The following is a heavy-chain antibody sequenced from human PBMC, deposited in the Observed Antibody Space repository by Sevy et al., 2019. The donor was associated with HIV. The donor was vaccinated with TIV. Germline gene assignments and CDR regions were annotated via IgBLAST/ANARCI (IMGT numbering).Heavy chain of an antibody. J-gene: IGHJ1*01. CDR1: GFTLNSVW. Sequence: GGSLRLSCAASGFTLNSVWMSWVRQAPGKGLEWVGHIKSRAEGGTTDYAALVKGRFTISRDDSKNTLYLQMNSLKTEDTAVYCCTTGGSLLQHWGQGALVTVSS. CDR3: TTGGSLLQH. V-gene: IGHV3-15*01. CDR2: IKSRAEGGTT. D-gene: IGHD3-16*01.